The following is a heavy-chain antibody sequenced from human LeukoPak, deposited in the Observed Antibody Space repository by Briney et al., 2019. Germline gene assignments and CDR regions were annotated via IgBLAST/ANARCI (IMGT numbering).Heavy chain of an antibody. J-gene: IGHJ6*04. V-gene: IGHV1-2*02. CDR1: GYTFTSYY. Sequence: ASVKVSCKASGYTFTSYYMHWVRQAPGQGLEWMGWINPNSGGTNYAQKFQGRVTMTRDTSISTAYMELSRLRSDDTAVYYCARKGLGTSCYKCGLDVWGKGTTVTVSS. CDR3: ARKGLGTSCYKCGLDV. D-gene: IGHD2-2*02. CDR2: INPNSGGT.